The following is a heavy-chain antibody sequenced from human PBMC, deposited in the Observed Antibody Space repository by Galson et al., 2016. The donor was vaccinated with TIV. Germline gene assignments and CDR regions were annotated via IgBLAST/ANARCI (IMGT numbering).Heavy chain of an antibody. D-gene: IGHD6-13*01. CDR3: ARDATYRSRSWYFDL. CDR1: GGTFSSFT. Sequence: SVKVSCKASGGTFSSFTISWVRQAPGQGLEWMGRIIPILGIANYAQKFQGRLSIIADKSTSTAYMEMSSLRSEDTAVYYCARDATYRSRSWYFDLWGRGTLVTVSS. CDR2: IIPILGIA. J-gene: IGHJ2*01. V-gene: IGHV1-69*04.